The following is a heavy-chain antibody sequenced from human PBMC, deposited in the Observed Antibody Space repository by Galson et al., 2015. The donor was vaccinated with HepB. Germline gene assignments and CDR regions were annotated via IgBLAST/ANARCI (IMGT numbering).Heavy chain of an antibody. J-gene: IGHJ4*02. V-gene: IGHV3-23*01. Sequence: SLRLSCAASGFTFRRSGMNWVRQAPGMGLEWVSTIGELTTDTHYADSVKGRFAISSDNSRNTVYLQMTTLSGEDQAISYLATRETEHFDFWGQGTLVIVPP. CDR2: IGELTTDT. CDR1: GFTFRRSG. D-gene: IGHD1-26*01. CDR3: ATRETEHFDF.